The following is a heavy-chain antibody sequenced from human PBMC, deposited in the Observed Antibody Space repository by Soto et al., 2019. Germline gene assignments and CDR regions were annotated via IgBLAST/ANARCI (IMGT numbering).Heavy chain of an antibody. V-gene: IGHV1-69*01. CDR2: IILALGTP. D-gene: IGHD2-8*01. Sequence: QVQLVQSGAEVKKPGASVKVSCKASGDSFTNYAFTWVRQAPGQGPEWLGGIILALGTPHYSQRFQGRLTITADESSSTVYMELGSLRLDDTAVYYCGRYCTNTKCRGGYYLDLWGQGTLLTVSS. CDR3: GRYCTNTKCRGGYYLDL. J-gene: IGHJ5*02. CDR1: GDSFTNYA.